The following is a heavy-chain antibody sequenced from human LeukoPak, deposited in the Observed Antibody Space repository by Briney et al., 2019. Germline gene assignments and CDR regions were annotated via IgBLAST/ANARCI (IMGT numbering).Heavy chain of an antibody. CDR2: ISSSSSYI. V-gene: IGHV3-21*01. Sequence: PGGSLRLSCAASGFTFSSYSMNWVRQAPGKGLEWVSSISSSSSYIYYADSVKGRFTISRDNAKNSLYLQMNSLRAEDTAVYYCARDILTGYYNVDYYGMDVWGQGTPVTVSS. J-gene: IGHJ6*02. CDR3: ARDILTGYYNVDYYGMDV. CDR1: GFTFSSYS. D-gene: IGHD3-9*01.